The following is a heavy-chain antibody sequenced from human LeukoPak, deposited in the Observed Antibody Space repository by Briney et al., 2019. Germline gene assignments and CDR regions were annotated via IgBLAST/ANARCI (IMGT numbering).Heavy chain of an antibody. CDR3: VGYYVGKFDY. D-gene: IGHD4-23*01. Sequence: GGSLRLSCAASGFDVSVNYMSWVRQAPGQGLEWVSLIYTSGITKYTDSVKGRFTISRDNAKNTLYLQMNTPSAEDTAVYYCVGYYVGKFDYWGQGTLVTVSS. CDR2: IYTSGIT. CDR1: GFDVSVNY. V-gene: IGHV3-66*02. J-gene: IGHJ4*02.